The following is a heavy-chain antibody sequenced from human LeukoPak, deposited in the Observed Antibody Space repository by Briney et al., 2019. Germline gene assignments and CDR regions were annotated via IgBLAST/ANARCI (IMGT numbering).Heavy chain of an antibody. V-gene: IGHV4-39*07. J-gene: IGHJ6*03. CDR1: GGSISSSSYY. Sequence: SETLSLTCTVSGGSISSSSYYWGWIRQPPGRGLEWIGSIYYSGSTYYNPSLKSRVTISVDTSKNQFSLKLSSVTAADTAVYYCARLGYYYYMDVWGKGTTVTVSS. CDR3: ARLGYYYYMDV. CDR2: IYYSGST.